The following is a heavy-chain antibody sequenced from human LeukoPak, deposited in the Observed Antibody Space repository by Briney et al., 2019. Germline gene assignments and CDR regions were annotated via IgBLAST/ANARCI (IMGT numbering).Heavy chain of an antibody. D-gene: IGHD3-3*01. J-gene: IGHJ6*02. CDR1: GGSISSYY. Sequence: SETLSLTCTVSGGSISSYYWSWIRQPPGKGLEWIGYIYYSGSTNYNPSLKSRVTISVDTSKNQFFLKLSSVTAADTAVYYCARSYERYYYYYGMDVWGQGTTVTVSS. V-gene: IGHV4-59*01. CDR3: ARSYERYYYYYGMDV. CDR2: IYYSGST.